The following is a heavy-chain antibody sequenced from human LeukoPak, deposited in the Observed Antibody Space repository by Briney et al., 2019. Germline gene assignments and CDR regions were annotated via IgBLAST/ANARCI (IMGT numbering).Heavy chain of an antibody. D-gene: IGHD1-26*01. CDR3: AKGPHSYRDLNH. Sequence: PGGSLRLSCAVSGFTFRSYAITWVRQAPGKGLEWVSTISGSGGNTYYSDSVMGRFTISRDNARNTLFLQIYSLRLEDTAIYYCAKGPHSYRDLNHWGRGTLVTVSS. CDR2: ISGSGGNT. J-gene: IGHJ5*02. V-gene: IGHV3-23*01. CDR1: GFTFRSYA.